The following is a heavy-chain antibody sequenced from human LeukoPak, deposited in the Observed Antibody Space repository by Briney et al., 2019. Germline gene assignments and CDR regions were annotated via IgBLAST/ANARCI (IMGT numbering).Heavy chain of an antibody. CDR3: AKVPHLYYGSGSYQLDY. CDR2: ISGSGGGT. J-gene: IGHJ4*02. V-gene: IGHV3-23*01. D-gene: IGHD3-10*01. Sequence: GGSLRLSCVASAFTFNNYWMHWVRQAPGKGLVWVSAISGSGGGTYYADSVKGRFTVSRDNSKEALYLQMSSLRADDTAVYYCAKVPHLYYGSGSYQLDYWGQGTLVTVSS. CDR1: AFTFNNYW.